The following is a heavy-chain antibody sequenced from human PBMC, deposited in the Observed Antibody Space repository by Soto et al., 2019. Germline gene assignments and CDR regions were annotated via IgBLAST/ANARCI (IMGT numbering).Heavy chain of an antibody. CDR1: GFTFITSG. CDR3: AKDNPPVAL. J-gene: IGHJ4*02. CDR2: ITYDGSDQ. Sequence: QVQLVESGGGVVQPGRSLRLSCVASGFTFITSGMHWVRQAPGKGLEWVAIITYDGSDQHYADSVKGRFTISRDNSRNTLYSQMNSLTIDDTAVYYCAKDNPPVALWGQGTLVTVSS. V-gene: IGHV3-30*18.